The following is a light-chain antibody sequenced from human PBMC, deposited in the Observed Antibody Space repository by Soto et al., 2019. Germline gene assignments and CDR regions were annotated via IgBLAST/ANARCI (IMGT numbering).Light chain of an antibody. CDR1: NIESKS. CDR3: QVWDTISDHYV. J-gene: IGLJ1*01. V-gene: IGLV3-21*02. CDR2: VDS. Sequence: SCGLAQPPSVSVAPGQTARITCGGNNIESKSVHWYQQRPGQAPVLVIYVDSDRPSGIPDRFSASTSGNTAALTISRVEAGDEADYYCQVWDTISDHYVFGSGTKVTV.